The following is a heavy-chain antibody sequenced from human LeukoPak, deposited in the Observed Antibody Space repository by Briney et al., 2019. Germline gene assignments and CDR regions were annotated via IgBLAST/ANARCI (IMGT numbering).Heavy chain of an antibody. Sequence: GGSLRLSCAASGFTFSSYWMSWVRQAPGKGLEWVANIKQAGSEKYYVDSVKGRFTISRDNAKNSLYLQMSSLRAEDTAVYYCARAYLAYCGGDCYSVAFDIWGLGTMITVSS. D-gene: IGHD2-21*02. CDR3: ARAYLAYCGGDCYSVAFDI. V-gene: IGHV3-7*01. J-gene: IGHJ3*02. CDR1: GFTFSSYW. CDR2: IKQAGSEK.